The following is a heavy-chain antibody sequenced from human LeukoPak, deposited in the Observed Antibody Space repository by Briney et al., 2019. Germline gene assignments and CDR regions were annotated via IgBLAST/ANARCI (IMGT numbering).Heavy chain of an antibody. CDR3: ARDSAYDSSGYGVSSISNFDY. Sequence: ASVKVSCKASGGTFSSYAISWVRQAPGQGLEWMGGIIPIFGTANYAQKFQGRVTITADESTSTAYMELSSLRSEDTAMYYCARDSAYDSSGYGVSSISNFDYWGQGTLVTVSS. D-gene: IGHD3-22*01. J-gene: IGHJ4*02. V-gene: IGHV1-69*01. CDR1: GGTFSSYA. CDR2: IIPIFGTA.